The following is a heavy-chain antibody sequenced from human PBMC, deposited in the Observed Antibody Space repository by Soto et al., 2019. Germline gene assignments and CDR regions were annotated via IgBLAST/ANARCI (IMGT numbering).Heavy chain of an antibody. CDR2: VYYTGST. CDR3: ARSVAVPGAHIDY. D-gene: IGHD6-19*01. V-gene: IGHV4-59*01. J-gene: IGHJ4*02. Sequence: SETLSLTCSGSGGSISGSYWSWIRQSPGKGLEWLGYVYYTGSTNYSPSLRSRVSISVDTSKNEFSLRLSSVTAADTAVYFCARSVAVPGAHIDYWGQGTQVTVSS. CDR1: GGSISGSY.